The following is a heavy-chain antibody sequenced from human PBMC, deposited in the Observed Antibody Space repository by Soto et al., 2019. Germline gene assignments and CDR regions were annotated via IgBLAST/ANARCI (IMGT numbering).Heavy chain of an antibody. CDR2: INAGNGNT. CDR1: GYTFTSYA. V-gene: IGHV1-3*01. CDR3: ARGPRWFGEFGS. J-gene: IGHJ5*02. D-gene: IGHD3-10*01. Sequence: QVQLVQSGAEVKKPGASVKVSCKASGYTFTSYAMHWVRQAPGQRLEWMGWINAGNGNTKYSQKFQGRVTITRDTPASTAYMELSSLRSEDTAVYYCARGPRWFGEFGSWGQGTLVTVAS.